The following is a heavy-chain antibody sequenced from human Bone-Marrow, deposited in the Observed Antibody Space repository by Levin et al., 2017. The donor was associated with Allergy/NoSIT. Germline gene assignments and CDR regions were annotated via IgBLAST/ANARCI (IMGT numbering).Heavy chain of an antibody. CDR3: AKSCTAGGVVDGFDL. CDR2: IVGSGANA. Sequence: GGSLRLSCAVSGFAFSSFAMSWVRQAPGKGLEWVATIVGSGANAYHADSVKGRFTISRDNLKKTLNLQLNSLRAEDTALYYCAKSCTAGGVVDGFDLWGQGTGVTVSS. D-gene: IGHD2-8*02. J-gene: IGHJ3*01. CDR1: GFAFSSFA. V-gene: IGHV3-23*01.